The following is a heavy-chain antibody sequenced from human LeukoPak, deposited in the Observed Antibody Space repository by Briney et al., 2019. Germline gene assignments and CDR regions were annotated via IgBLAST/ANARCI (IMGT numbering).Heavy chain of an antibody. D-gene: IGHD1-26*01. CDR3: ARGWGGSYYFPYNWFDP. Sequence: PSETLSLTCAVYGGSFSGYYWSWIRQPPGKGLEWIGEINHSGSTNYNPSLTSRVTISVDTSKNQFSLKLSSVTAADTAVYYCARGWGGSYYFPYNWFDPWGQGTLVTVSS. CDR2: INHSGST. CDR1: GGSFSGYY. V-gene: IGHV4-34*01. J-gene: IGHJ5*02.